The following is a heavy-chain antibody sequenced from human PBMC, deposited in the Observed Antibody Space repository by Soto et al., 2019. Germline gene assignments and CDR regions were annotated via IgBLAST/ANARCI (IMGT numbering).Heavy chain of an antibody. J-gene: IGHJ4*02. V-gene: IGHV4-31*03. CDR3: ARAGSPATHFDY. CDR1: GDSISSGGYY. CDR2: IYYSGST. D-gene: IGHD2-15*01. Sequence: SETLSLTCTVSGDSISSGGYYWSWIRQHPGKGLEWIGYIYYSGSTYYNPSLKSRVTISVDTSKNQFSLKLSSVTAADTAVYYCARAGSPATHFDYWGQGTLVTVSS.